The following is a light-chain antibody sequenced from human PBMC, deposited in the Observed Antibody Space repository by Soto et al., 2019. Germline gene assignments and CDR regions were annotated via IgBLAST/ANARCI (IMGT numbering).Light chain of an antibody. CDR2: EVS. V-gene: IGLV2-8*01. CDR1: SSDVGGYNY. CDR3: SSYAGSNHNWV. Sequence: QSALTQPPSASGSPGQSVTISCTGTSSDVGGYNYVSWYQQDPGKAPKLMIHEVSKRPSGVPDRFSGSKSGNTASLTVSGLQAEDEADYYCSSYAGSNHNWVFGGGTKVTVL. J-gene: IGLJ3*02.